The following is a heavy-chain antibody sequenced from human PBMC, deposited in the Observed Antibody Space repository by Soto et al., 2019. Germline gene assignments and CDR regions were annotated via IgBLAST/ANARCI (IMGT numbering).Heavy chain of an antibody. CDR3: ARGYDTALAPIF. Sequence: SETLSLTCAVYGGSFSSYHWSWIRQTPGKGLKWIGEINHLTTTNYNPSLKSRVIISLDTPKNQFSLKLSSVTAADTAVYYCARGYDTALAPIFWGQGILVTVSS. CDR1: GGSFSSYH. D-gene: IGHD5-18*01. J-gene: IGHJ4*02. V-gene: IGHV4-34*01. CDR2: INHLTTT.